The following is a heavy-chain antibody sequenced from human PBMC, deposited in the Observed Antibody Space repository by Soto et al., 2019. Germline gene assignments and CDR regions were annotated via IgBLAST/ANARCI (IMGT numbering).Heavy chain of an antibody. D-gene: IGHD3-10*01. V-gene: IGHV1-3*01. Sequence: QVQLVQSGAEVKKPGASVKVSCKASGYSFTSFPIHWVRQAPGQGLECMGWINAANGYTRYSQKFQGRVTITRDTSATTAYMDLSSLTSEDTAVYYCARGGGLDDWGQGTQITVSS. CDR2: INAANGYT. CDR3: ARGGGLDD. J-gene: IGHJ4*02. CDR1: GYSFTSFP.